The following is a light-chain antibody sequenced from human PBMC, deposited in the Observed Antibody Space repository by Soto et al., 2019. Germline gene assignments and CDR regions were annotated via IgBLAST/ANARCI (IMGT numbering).Light chain of an antibody. CDR3: QQYDNLRYT. V-gene: IGKV1-33*01. Sequence: DIQMTQSPSSLSASVGDRVTITCQASQDISNYLNWYQHKPGKAPKLLIYDASNLETGVPSRLTGSGSGTDFTFTISSLQPGDIGTYYRQQYDNLRYTFGQGTKLESK. CDR1: QDISNY. J-gene: IGKJ2*01. CDR2: DAS.